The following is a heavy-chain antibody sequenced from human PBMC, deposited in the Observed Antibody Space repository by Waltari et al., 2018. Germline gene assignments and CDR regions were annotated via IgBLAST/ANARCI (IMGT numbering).Heavy chain of an antibody. Sequence: QVQLQESGPGLVKPSETLSLTCTVSGGSISSHYWRWIRHPPGTGLEWSGYIYYSGSTNYHPSLKSRVTISVDTSKNQFSLKLSSLTAADSAVYYCARDPPLGLGAFDIWGQGTMVTVSS. J-gene: IGHJ3*02. CDR2: IYYSGST. CDR3: ARDPPLGLGAFDI. CDR1: GGSISSHY. D-gene: IGHD7-27*01. V-gene: IGHV4-59*11.